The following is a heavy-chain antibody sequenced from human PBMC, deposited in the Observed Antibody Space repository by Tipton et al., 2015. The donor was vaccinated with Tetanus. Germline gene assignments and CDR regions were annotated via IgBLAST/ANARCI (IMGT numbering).Heavy chain of an antibody. D-gene: IGHD6-13*01. J-gene: IGHJ4*02. CDR3: ARGNRGSSWYF. CDR1: GGGFRKFA. CDR2: IIPALSTT. Sequence: QSGAEVKKPGSSVKVSCKASGGGFRKFAISWLRQAPGQGFELMGTIIPALSTTTYEQKFRGRITITADGSTSTAYMELKNLRSDDTAVYYCARGNRGSSWYFWGQGTLVTVSS. V-gene: IGHV1-69*15.